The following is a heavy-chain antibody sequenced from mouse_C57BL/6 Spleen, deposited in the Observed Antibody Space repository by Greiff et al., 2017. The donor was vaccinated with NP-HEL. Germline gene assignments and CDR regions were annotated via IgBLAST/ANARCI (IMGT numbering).Heavy chain of an antibody. Sequence: QVQLQQPGAELVMPGASVKLSCKASGYTFTSYWRHWVKQRPGQGLEWIGEFDPSDSYTNYNQKFKGKSTLTVDKSSSTAYMQLSSLTSEDSAVYYCARILGREDYFDYWGQGTTLTVSS. D-gene: IGHD4-1*01. CDR1: GYTFTSYW. V-gene: IGHV1-69*01. CDR2: FDPSDSYT. J-gene: IGHJ2*01. CDR3: ARILGREDYFDY.